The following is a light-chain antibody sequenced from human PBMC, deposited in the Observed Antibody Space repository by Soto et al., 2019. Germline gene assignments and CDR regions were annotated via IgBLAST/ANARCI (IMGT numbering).Light chain of an antibody. CDR3: SSYTSSSTPVV. Sequence: QSVLTQPASVSGSPGQSITISCTGTSSDVGAYNYVSWYQQHPGKAPKLVIYDVNNRPSGVSSPFSGSKSGNTASLTISGLQAEDEADYYCSSYTSSSTPVVFGGGTKLTFL. J-gene: IGLJ2*01. V-gene: IGLV2-14*01. CDR1: SSDVGAYNY. CDR2: DVN.